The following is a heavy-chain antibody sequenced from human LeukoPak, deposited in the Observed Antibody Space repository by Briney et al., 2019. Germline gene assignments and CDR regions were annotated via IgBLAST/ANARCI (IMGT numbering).Heavy chain of an antibody. CDR1: GFILDDYG. J-gene: IGHJ4*02. CDR3: AKDIIRRLADFCH. CDR2: ISWNSGSI. Sequence: GGSLRLSCASSGFILDDYGMRWVRQAPGKGLEWVSGISWNSGSIDYADSVKGRFTISRDNAKNSLYPHMNSLRAEDTALYYCAKDIIRRLADFCHLVQGTLVTVSS. V-gene: IGHV3-9*01. D-gene: IGHD2-21*01.